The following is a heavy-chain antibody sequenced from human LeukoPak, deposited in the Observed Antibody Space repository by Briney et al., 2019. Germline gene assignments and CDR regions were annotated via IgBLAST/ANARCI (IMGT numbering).Heavy chain of an antibody. CDR2: IYYSGST. V-gene: IGHV4-59*01. D-gene: IGHD2-2*01. CDR1: GGSISSYY. Sequence: SETLSLTCTVSGGSISSYYWSWIRQPPGKGLEWIGYIYYSGSTNYNPSLKSRVTISVDTSKNQFSLKLSSVTAADTAVYYCARDRVVPAAMTYYYYGMDVWGKGPRSPSPQ. CDR3: ARDRVVPAAMTYYYYGMDV. J-gene: IGHJ6*01.